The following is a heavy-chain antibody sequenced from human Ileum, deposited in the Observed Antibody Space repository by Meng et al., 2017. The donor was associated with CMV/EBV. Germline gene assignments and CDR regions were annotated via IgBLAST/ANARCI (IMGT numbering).Heavy chain of an antibody. J-gene: IGHJ5*02. CDR2: IYSSGII. CDR1: GGSINSFD. Sequence: QVQWQGSGPGLVKPSAPLSLTCSVSGGSINSFDWSWIRQPAGKGLEWIGRIYSSGIINYNPSLKSRVTVSVDTSKNQFSLKVNSVTAADTAVYYCARLQAWDWFDPWDQGTLVTVSS. CDR3: ARLQAWDWFDP. V-gene: IGHV4-4*07. D-gene: IGHD4-11*01.